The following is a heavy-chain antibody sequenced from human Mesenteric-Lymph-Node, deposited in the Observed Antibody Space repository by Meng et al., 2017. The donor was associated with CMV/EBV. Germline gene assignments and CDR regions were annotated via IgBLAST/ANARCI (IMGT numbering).Heavy chain of an antibody. CDR2: INHSGST. J-gene: IGHJ4*02. Sequence: GSLRLSCAVFSESFSGYYYTWIRQPLGKGPEWIGEINHSGSTNYNPSLKSRVTISVDTSKNQFSLKVNSVTAADTAVYYCARGPPLSSDVPAPSPFYWGQGTLVTVSS. V-gene: IGHV4-34*01. CDR3: ARGPPLSSDVPAPSPFY. CDR1: SESFSGYY. D-gene: IGHD3-10*01.